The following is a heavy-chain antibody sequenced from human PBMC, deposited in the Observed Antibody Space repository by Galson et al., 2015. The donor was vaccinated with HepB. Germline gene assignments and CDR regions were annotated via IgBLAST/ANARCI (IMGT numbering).Heavy chain of an antibody. CDR1: GFTFSSYA. Sequence: SLRLSCAASGFTFSSYAMHWVRQAPGKGLEWVAVISYDGSNKYYADSVKGRFTISRDNSKNTLYLQMNSLRAEDTAVYYCARGLRLRFGRTNPPRGDAFDIWGQGTMVTVSS. D-gene: IGHD3-10*01. CDR3: ARGLRLRFGRTNPPRGDAFDI. V-gene: IGHV3-30-3*01. CDR2: ISYDGSNK. J-gene: IGHJ3*02.